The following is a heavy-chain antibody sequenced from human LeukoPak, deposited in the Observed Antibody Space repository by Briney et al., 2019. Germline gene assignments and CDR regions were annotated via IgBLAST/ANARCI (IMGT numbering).Heavy chain of an antibody. CDR3: ASGTYYYDNSGPIDY. CDR2: IYSGGST. D-gene: IGHD3-22*01. CDR1: GFTFSSNY. Sequence: GGSLRLSCAASGFTFSSNYMTWVRQAPGKGLEWVSVIYSGGSTYYSDSVEGRFTISRDNSKNTLYLQMNSLRVEDTAVYYCASGTYYYDNSGPIDYWGQGTLVTVSS. J-gene: IGHJ4*02. V-gene: IGHV3-66*02.